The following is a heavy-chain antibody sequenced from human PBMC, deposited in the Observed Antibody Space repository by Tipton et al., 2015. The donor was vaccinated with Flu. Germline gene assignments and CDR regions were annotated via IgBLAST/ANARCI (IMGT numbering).Heavy chain of an antibody. CDR1: GYSFINYW. Sequence: QLVQSGAEVKKPGESLKISCKASGYSFINYWIDWVRQVPGKGLEWVGIIYPGDSDTRYSPSFQGQVTISADKSISTAYLQWSSLKASDTAIYYCVRARWLQSIGDDWGQGALVTVSS. CDR3: VRARWLQSIGDD. J-gene: IGHJ4*02. V-gene: IGHV5-51*03. CDR2: IYPGDSDT. D-gene: IGHD5-24*01.